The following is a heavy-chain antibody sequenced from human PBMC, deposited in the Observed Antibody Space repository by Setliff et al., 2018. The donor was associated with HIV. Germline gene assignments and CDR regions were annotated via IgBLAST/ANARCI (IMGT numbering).Heavy chain of an antibody. V-gene: IGHV1-46*01. Sequence: ASVKVSCKASGYTFTSYGISWVRQAPGHGLEWMGIINPSGGSTSYSQKFQGRVTMTRDTSTSTVYMELNSLRSEDTAVYYCARDQSDWFYWGQGTLVTVSS. CDR1: GYTFTSYG. CDR3: ARDQSDWFY. D-gene: IGHD3-3*01. J-gene: IGHJ4*02. CDR2: INPSGGST.